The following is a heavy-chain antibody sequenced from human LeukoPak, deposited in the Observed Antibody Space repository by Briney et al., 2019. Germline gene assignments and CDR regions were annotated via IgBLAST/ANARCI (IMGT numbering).Heavy chain of an antibody. J-gene: IGHJ4*02. CDR2: IYTSGST. CDR1: GGSISSYY. D-gene: IGHD6-19*01. Sequence: PSETLSLTCTVSGGSISSYYWSWIRQPDGKGLEWTGRIYTSGSTNYNPSLKSRVTMSVDTSKNQFSLKLSSVTAADTAVYYCARTPMIAVAGTFDYWGQGTLVTVSS. V-gene: IGHV4-4*07. CDR3: ARTPMIAVAGTFDY.